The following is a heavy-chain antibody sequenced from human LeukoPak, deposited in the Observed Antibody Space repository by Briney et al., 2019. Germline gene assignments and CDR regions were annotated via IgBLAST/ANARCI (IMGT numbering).Heavy chain of an antibody. J-gene: IGHJ3*02. D-gene: IGHD2/OR15-2a*01. V-gene: IGHV4-31*03. CDR3: ARDPQNWDAFDI. CDR1: GGSISSGGYY. Sequence: SRTLSLTCTVSGGSISSGGYYWSWIRQHPGKGLEWIGYIYYSGNTNYNPSLKSRVTISVDTSKNQFSLKLSSVTAADTAVYYCARDPQNWDAFDIWGQGTMVTVSS. CDR2: IYYSGNT.